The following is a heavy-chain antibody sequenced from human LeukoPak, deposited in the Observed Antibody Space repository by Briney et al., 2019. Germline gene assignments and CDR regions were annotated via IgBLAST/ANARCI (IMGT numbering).Heavy chain of an antibody. CDR3: ASIRICSSTSCYYYFDY. D-gene: IGHD2-2*01. Sequence: ASVKVSCKVSGYTLTELSMHWVRQAPGKGLEWMGGLDPEDGETIYAQKFQGRVTMTEDTSTDTAYMELSSLRSEDTAVYYCASIRICSSTSCYYYFDYWGQGTLVTVSS. J-gene: IGHJ4*02. V-gene: IGHV1-24*01. CDR2: LDPEDGET. CDR1: GYTLTELS.